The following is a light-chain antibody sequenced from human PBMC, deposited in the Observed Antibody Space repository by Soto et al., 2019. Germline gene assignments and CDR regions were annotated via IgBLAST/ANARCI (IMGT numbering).Light chain of an antibody. Sequence: DVVMTQSPDSLAVSLGERATINCKSSQSLLNSSNNKNYLAWYQQKPGQSPELLIYWASTRESVVPDRFSGSGSGTDFTLTISSLQAEDVAVYYCQQFYSTPYTFGQGTKLEIK. J-gene: IGKJ2*01. CDR3: QQFYSTPYT. V-gene: IGKV4-1*01. CDR2: WAS. CDR1: QSLLNSSNNKNY.